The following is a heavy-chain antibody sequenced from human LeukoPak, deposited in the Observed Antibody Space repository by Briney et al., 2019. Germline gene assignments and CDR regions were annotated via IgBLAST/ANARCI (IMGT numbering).Heavy chain of an antibody. CDR3: AREVPYGSGSFFDY. CDR1: GFTFSSYW. V-gene: IGHV3-7*01. Sequence: GGSLRLSCAASGFTFSSYWMSWVPQAPGKGLEWVANIKQDGSEKYYVDSVKGRFTISRDNAKNSLYLQMNSLRAEDTAVYYCAREVPYGSGSFFDYWGQGTLVTVSS. CDR2: IKQDGSEK. D-gene: IGHD3-10*01. J-gene: IGHJ4*02.